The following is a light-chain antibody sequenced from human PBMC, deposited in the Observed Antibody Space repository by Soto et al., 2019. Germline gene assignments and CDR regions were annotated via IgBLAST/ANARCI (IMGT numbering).Light chain of an antibody. CDR2: GNN. V-gene: IGLV1-44*01. J-gene: IGLJ1*01. CDR1: TSHIGGNT. CDR3: AAWDDRLNGSSV. Sequence: QSVLTQPPSASGTPGQRVTISCSGSTSHIGGNTVDWYQQLPGTAPKLLIYGNNQRPSGVPDRFSGSKSGTSASLAISGLQSDDEADYYCAAWDDRLNGSSVFGTGTRSPX.